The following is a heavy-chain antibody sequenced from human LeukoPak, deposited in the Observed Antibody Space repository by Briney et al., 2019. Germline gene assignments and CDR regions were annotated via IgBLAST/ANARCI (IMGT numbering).Heavy chain of an antibody. CDR2: ISSFSGTI. D-gene: IGHD3-16*01. J-gene: IGHJ4*02. CDR1: GITFSSYS. V-gene: IGHV3-48*01. Sequence: GGSLRLSCVASGITFSSYSMNWVRQAPGKGLEWVSYISSFSGTINYADSVKGGFTISRDNAKNSLYLQMKSLRAEDTAVYYCARDQGGVGYWGQGTLVTVSS. CDR3: ARDQGGVGY.